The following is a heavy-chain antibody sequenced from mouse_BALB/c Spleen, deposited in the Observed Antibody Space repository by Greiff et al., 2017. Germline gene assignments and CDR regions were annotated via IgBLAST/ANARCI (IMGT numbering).Heavy chain of an antibody. Sequence: EVQLVESGAELVKPGASVKLSCTASGFNIKDTYMHWVKQRPEQGLEWIGRIDPANGNTKYDPKFQGKATITADTSSNTAYLQLSSLTSEDTAVYYCARKGHRGYAMDYWGQGTSVTVSS. V-gene: IGHV14-3*02. CDR2: IDPANGNT. J-gene: IGHJ4*01. CDR3: ARKGHRGYAMDY. D-gene: IGHD2-14*01. CDR1: GFNIKDTY.